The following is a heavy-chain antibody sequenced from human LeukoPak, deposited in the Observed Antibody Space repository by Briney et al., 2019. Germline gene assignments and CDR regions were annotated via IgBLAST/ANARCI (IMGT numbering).Heavy chain of an antibody. CDR3: ARDRFVAGSSRYFDY. CDR2: INPNSGGT. J-gene: IGHJ4*02. CDR1: GYTFTGYY. D-gene: IGHD6-19*01. Sequence: GASVKVSCKASGYTFTGYYMHWVRQAPGQGLEWMGWINPNSGGTNYAQKFQGRVTMIRDTSISTAYMELSRLRSDDTAVYYCARDRFVAGSSRYFDYWGQGTLVTVSS. V-gene: IGHV1-2*02.